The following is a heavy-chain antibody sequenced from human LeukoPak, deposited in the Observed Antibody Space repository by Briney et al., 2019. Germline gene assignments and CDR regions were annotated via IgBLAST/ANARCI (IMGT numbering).Heavy chain of an antibody. V-gene: IGHV3-48*01. J-gene: IGHJ4*02. CDR1: GFTFSSYS. CDR3: ARDQALSGSSGPYYFDY. Sequence: GGSLRLSCAASGFTFSSYSMNWVRQAPGKGLEWVSYISSSSSTIYYADSVKGRFTISRDNAKNSLCLQMNSLRAEDTAVYYCARDQALSGSSGPYYFDYWGQGTLVTVSS. D-gene: IGHD1-26*01. CDR2: ISSSSSTI.